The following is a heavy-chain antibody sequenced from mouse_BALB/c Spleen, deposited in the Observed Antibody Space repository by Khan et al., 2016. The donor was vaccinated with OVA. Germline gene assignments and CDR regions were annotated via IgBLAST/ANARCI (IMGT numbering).Heavy chain of an antibody. CDR2: IWSGGST. Sequence: VMLVESGPGLVQPSQSLSITCTVSGFSLTSYGVHWVRQSPGKGLEWLGVIWSGGSTDYNAAFISRLSISKDNSKSQVFFKMNSLQANDTAIYYCARILIGTTDYAMDYWGQGTSVTVSS. V-gene: IGHV2-2*02. CDR3: ARILIGTTDYAMDY. J-gene: IGHJ4*01. D-gene: IGHD2-14*01. CDR1: GFSLTSYG.